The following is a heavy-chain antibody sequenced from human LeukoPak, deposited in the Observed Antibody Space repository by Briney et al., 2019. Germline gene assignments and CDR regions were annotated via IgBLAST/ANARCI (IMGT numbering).Heavy chain of an antibody. J-gene: IGHJ6*03. CDR2: ISSSSSTI. CDR1: GFTFSSYS. V-gene: IGHV3-48*01. CDR3: AKDHTIFGVVAVSVRTHEFYYYYYMDV. D-gene: IGHD3-3*01. Sequence: GGSLRLSCAASGFTFSSYSMNWVRQAPGKGLEWVSYISSSSSTIYYADSVKGRFTMSRDNSKNTLYLQMNSLRAEDTAVYYCAKDHTIFGVVAVSVRTHEFYYYYYMDVWGKGTTVTVSS.